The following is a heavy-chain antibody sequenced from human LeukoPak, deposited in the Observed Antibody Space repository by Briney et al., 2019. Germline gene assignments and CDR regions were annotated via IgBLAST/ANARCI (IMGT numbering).Heavy chain of an antibody. CDR1: KFTFNNYW. Sequence: GGSLRLSCAVFKFTFNNYWIHWVRQAPGKGLVWVSRINTDGSNTNYADSVRGRFTISRDNANNTVYLQMNSLRDEDTAVYYCARAVIRGPFDFWGQGTLVTVSS. D-gene: IGHD3-10*01. V-gene: IGHV3-74*01. J-gene: IGHJ4*02. CDR3: ARAVIRGPFDF. CDR2: INTDGSNT.